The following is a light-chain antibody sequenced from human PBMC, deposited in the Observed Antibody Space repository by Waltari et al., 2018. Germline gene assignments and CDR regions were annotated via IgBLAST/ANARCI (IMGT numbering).Light chain of an antibody. CDR3: CSYAGRGTYV. Sequence: QSALTQPAPVSGTPGPPFPTSCTGPTSAVGNNDLVPWYQQHPGKAPKLLICEVIKRPSGVSSRFSGSKSGNTASLTISGLQAEDEADYYCCSYAGRGTYVFGSGTKVTVL. CDR1: TSAVGNNDL. CDR2: EVI. J-gene: IGLJ1*01. V-gene: IGLV2-23*02.